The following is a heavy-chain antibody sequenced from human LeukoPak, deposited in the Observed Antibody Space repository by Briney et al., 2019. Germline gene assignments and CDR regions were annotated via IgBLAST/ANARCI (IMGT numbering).Heavy chain of an antibody. D-gene: IGHD3-22*01. V-gene: IGHV4-39*07. CDR3: ARAPPAYYYDSSGYYYFDY. CDR1: GGSISSSNYY. J-gene: IGHJ4*02. Sequence: PSETLSLTCTVSGGSISSSNYYWAWIRQPPGKGLAWMGTIYYSGSTYYNPSLKSRVTISVDTSKNQFSLKLSSVTAADTAVYYCARAPPAYYYDSSGYYYFDYWGQGTLVTVSS. CDR2: IYYSGST.